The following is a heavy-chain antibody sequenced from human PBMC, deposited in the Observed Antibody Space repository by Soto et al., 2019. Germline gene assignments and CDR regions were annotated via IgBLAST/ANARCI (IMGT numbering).Heavy chain of an antibody. Sequence: GASVKVSCKASGYTFTSYYMHWVRQAPGQGLEWMGIINPSGGSTSYAQKFQGRVTMTRDTSTSTVYMELSSLRSEDTAVYYCVSRIFGVDHYYYYYLGGWGKGTTVTVSS. J-gene: IGHJ6*03. CDR3: VSRIFGVDHYYYYYLGG. V-gene: IGHV1-46*03. CDR2: INPSGGST. CDR1: GYTFTSYY. D-gene: IGHD3-3*01.